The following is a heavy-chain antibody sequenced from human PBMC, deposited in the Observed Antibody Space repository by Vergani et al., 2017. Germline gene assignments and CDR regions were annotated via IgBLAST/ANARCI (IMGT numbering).Heavy chain of an antibody. Sequence: QVQLVHSGAEGKKPGSSVKVSCKASGGTFSSYTISWVRQAPGQGLEWMGRSIPILGIANYAQKFQGRVTITADKSTSTAYMELSSLRSEDTAVYYCARSPYSSGLSIAYWGQGTLVTVFS. D-gene: IGHD6-19*01. CDR1: GGTFSSYT. CDR2: SIPILGIA. CDR3: ARSPYSSGLSIAY. J-gene: IGHJ4*02. V-gene: IGHV1-69*02.